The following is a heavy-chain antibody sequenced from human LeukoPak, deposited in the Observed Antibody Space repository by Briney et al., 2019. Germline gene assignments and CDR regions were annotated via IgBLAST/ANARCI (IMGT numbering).Heavy chain of an antibody. Sequence: GGSLRLSCSASGFTFSSYAMHWVRQTPGKGLEHVSTISSNGDSTYYADSMKGRFTISRDNSKDTLFLQMSSLRAEDTAVYYCVKDRGSSGWFDSWGQGTLVTVSS. CDR1: GFTFSSYA. V-gene: IGHV3-64D*09. CDR3: VKDRGSSGWFDS. CDR2: ISSNGDST. D-gene: IGHD3-22*01. J-gene: IGHJ5*02.